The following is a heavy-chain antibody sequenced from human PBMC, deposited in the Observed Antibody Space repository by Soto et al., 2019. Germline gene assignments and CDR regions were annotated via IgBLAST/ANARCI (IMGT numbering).Heavy chain of an antibody. CDR3: ATGAYCSGGSCSDYYYYYYGMDL. D-gene: IGHD2-15*01. CDR1: GFTFRSSA. Sequence: VKVSCKTSGFTFRSSAVQWVRQARGQRLEWIGWLVVGTGNTNYAQKFQQRVTISSDRSTNTVYMELSSLTSEDTAVYYCATGAYCSGGSCSDYYYYYYGMDLWGQGTTVTVSS. J-gene: IGHJ6*02. CDR2: LVVGTGNT. V-gene: IGHV1-58*01.